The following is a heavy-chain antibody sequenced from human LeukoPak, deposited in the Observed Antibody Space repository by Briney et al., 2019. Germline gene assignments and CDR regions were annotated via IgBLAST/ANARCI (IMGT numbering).Heavy chain of an antibody. D-gene: IGHD3-22*01. J-gene: IGHJ4*02. CDR2: INPSCGST. CDR3: ASDGSYYDSSGYHLDY. CDR1: GHTFTSYY. Sequence: ASVKVSCKASGHTFTSYYMHWVRQAPGQGLEWMGIINPSCGSTSYAQKFQGRVAMTRDTSTSTVYMELSNLRSEDTAVYYCASDGSYYDSSGYHLDYWGQGTLVTVSS. V-gene: IGHV1-46*01.